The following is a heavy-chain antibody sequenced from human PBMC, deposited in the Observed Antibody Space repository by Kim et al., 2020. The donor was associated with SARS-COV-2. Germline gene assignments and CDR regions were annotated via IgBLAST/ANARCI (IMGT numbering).Heavy chain of an antibody. CDR2: ISSSGRTI. CDR1: GFTFSNYD. Sequence: GGSLRLSCAASGFTFSNYDMNWVRQAPGKGLEWVSYISSSGRTIYYADSVEGRFTISRDNAKNSLYLQMNSLRAEDTAVYYCARDEYSGSYYWGRGPDYWGQGTLVTVST. CDR3: ARDEYSGSYYWGRGPDY. D-gene: IGHD1-26*01. J-gene: IGHJ4*02. V-gene: IGHV3-48*03.